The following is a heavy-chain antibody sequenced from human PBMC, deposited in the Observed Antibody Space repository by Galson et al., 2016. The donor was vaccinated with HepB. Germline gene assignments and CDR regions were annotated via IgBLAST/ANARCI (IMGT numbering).Heavy chain of an antibody. J-gene: IGHJ4*02. Sequence: SVKVSCKASGGTFSSYAFNWVRQAPGQGLQWLGGIIPMFGTGNYAQKFQDRVTITADESTSTAYLELSSLRFDDTAVYYCARDSVYGSGGFYGHYWGQGTLVTVSS. CDR1: GGTFSSYA. D-gene: IGHD1-26*01. V-gene: IGHV1-69*13. CDR2: IIPMFGTG. CDR3: ARDSVYGSGGFYGHY.